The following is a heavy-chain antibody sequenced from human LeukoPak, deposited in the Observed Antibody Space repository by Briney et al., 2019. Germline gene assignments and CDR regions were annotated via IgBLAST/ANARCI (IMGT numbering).Heavy chain of an antibody. CDR1: GGTFSSYA. J-gene: IGHJ6*03. CDR2: IIPIFGTA. D-gene: IGHD3-10*01. V-gene: IGHV1-69*01. Sequence: GSSVKVSCKASGGTFSSYAISWVRQAPGQGLEWMGGIIPIFGTANYAQKFQGRVTITADESTSTAYMELSSLRSEDTAVYYCARAGFGEYTGWDYYYYMDVWGKGTTVTVSS. CDR3: ARAGFGEYTGWDYYYYMDV.